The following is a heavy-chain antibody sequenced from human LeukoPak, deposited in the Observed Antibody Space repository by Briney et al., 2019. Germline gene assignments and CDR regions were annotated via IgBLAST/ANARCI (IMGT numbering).Heavy chain of an antibody. J-gene: IGHJ4*02. CDR3: ARDYSSGWPNFDY. Sequence: GASVKVSCKASGGTFSSYAISWVRQAPGQGLEWMGWISGYNGNTNYAQKLQGRVTMTTDTSTRTAYMELRSLRSDDTAVYYCARDYSSGWPNFDYWGQGTLVTVSS. CDR2: ISGYNGNT. D-gene: IGHD6-19*01. V-gene: IGHV1-18*01. CDR1: GGTFSSYA.